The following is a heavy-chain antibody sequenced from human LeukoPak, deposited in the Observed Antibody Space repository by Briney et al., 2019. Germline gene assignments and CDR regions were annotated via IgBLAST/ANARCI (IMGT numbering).Heavy chain of an antibody. Sequence: PSGTLSLTCTVSGDSISNYSWNWIRQPPGMGLEWVGSIYYTGSADYIPSLRSRLTISVDTSKNEFSLKLTSVSAADTAVYYCAASDGYPYIDAFDIWGQGTMVTVSS. CDR1: GDSISNYS. V-gene: IGHV4-59*01. J-gene: IGHJ3*02. D-gene: IGHD5-24*01. CDR3: AASDGYPYIDAFDI. CDR2: IYYTGSA.